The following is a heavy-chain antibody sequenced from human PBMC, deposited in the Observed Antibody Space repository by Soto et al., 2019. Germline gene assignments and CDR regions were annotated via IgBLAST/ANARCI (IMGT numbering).Heavy chain of an antibody. CDR1: AYTYTSYN. CDR2: TNPNSDNT. D-gene: IGHD1-26*01. Sequence: ASVKVSCKASAYTYTSYNLHWAGRATGQGLVWHGRTNPNSDNTGYGQKFQGRGTMTRNTYISKADMELSSLRSEDTAVYYCARAMRGSGSYFYWG. CDR3: ARAMRGSGSYFY. V-gene: IGHV1-8*01. J-gene: IGHJ4*01.